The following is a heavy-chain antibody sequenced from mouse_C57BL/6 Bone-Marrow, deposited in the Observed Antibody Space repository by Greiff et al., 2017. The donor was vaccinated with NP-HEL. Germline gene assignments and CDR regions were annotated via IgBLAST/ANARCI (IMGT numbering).Heavy chain of an antibody. J-gene: IGHJ4*01. D-gene: IGHD4-1*01. Sequence: VQLQQSGPVLVKPGASVKMSCKASGYTFTDYYMNWVKQSHGKSLEWIGVINPYNGGTSYNQKFKGKATLTVDKSSSTAYMELNSLTSEDSAVYYCARFPGLGAMDYWGQGTSVTVSS. CDR3: ARFPGLGAMDY. CDR1: GYTFTDYY. CDR2: INPYNGGT. V-gene: IGHV1-19*01.